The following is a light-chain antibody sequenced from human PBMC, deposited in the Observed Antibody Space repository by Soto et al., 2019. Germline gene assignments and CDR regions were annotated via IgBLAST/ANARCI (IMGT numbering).Light chain of an antibody. V-gene: IGLV4-69*01. J-gene: IGLJ3*02. CDR1: KGHSSSA. CDR3: QTWGTGIRV. CDR2: LNSDGSH. Sequence: QPVLTQSPSASASLGASVKLTCTLSKGHSSSAIAWHQQQPEKGPRYLMKLNSDGSHTKGDGIPDRFSGSSSGAERYLTISSLQSEDEADYYCQTWGTGIRVFGGGTKVTVL.